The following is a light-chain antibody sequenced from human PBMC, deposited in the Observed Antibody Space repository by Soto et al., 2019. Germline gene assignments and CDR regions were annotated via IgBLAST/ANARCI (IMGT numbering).Light chain of an antibody. Sequence: DIHMTQSPSTLSASVGDRVTITCRASQSISIWLAWYQQKPGKAPNLLIYKTSSLETGVPSRFSGSGSGTEFTLTISRRQPDDFATYYCQHWNDYSWTFVQGTKVAVK. V-gene: IGKV1-5*03. CDR3: QHWNDYSWT. CDR1: QSISIW. CDR2: KTS. J-gene: IGKJ1*01.